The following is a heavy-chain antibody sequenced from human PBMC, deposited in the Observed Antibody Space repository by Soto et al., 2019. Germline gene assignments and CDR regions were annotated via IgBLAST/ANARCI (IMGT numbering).Heavy chain of an antibody. CDR2: ISGNGFTT. V-gene: IGHV3-23*01. J-gene: IGHJ4*02. CDR3: AKVRYCSGGSCSNYYFDY. CDR1: GFSISSYA. Sequence: GGSLRLSCAASGFSISSYAMSWVRQAPGKGLEWVSVISGNGFTTYYADSVKGRFTISSDKSKNTLYLQMNSLRAEDTAVYYCAKVRYCSGGSCSNYYFDYWGQGTLVTVSS. D-gene: IGHD2-15*01.